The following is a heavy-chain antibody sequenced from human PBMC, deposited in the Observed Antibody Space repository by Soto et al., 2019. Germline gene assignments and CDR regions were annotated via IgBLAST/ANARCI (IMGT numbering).Heavy chain of an antibody. CDR2: ISTDKGNT. V-gene: IGHV1-18*01. CDR3: ARDRPPDHYYGSGSYYLSYYYYGMDV. CDR1: GYTFTSYG. Sequence: ASVKVSCKTSGYTFTSYGIAWVRQAPGQGLEWMGWISTDKGNTNYAQKFQGRVTMTTDTSTSTAYMELRSLRSEDTAVYYCARDRPPDHYYGSGSYYLSYYYYGMDVWGQGATVTVPS. J-gene: IGHJ6*02. D-gene: IGHD3-10*01.